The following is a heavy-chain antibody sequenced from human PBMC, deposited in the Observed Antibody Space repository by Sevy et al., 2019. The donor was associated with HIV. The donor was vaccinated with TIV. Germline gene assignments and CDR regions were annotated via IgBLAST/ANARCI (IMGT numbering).Heavy chain of an antibody. CDR2: ISSSSSYK. CDR1: GFTFSSYS. CDR3: ARDATMIVKGAYYYYGMDV. J-gene: IGHJ6*02. V-gene: IGHV3-21*01. Sequence: GGSLRLSCVASGFTFSSYSMNWVRQAPGKGLEWVSSISSSSSYKYYAASVKGRFTISRDNAKNSLYLQMNSLRAEDTAVYYCARDATMIVKGAYYYYGMDVWGQGTTVTVSS. D-gene: IGHD3-22*01.